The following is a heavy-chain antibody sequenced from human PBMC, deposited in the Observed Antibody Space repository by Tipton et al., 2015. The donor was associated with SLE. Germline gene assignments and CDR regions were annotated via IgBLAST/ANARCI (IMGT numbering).Heavy chain of an antibody. CDR3: ARGGGDTAMVEGY. D-gene: IGHD5-18*01. J-gene: IGHJ4*02. CDR1: GGSISSYY. V-gene: IGHV4-59*12. Sequence: PGLVKPSETLSLTCTVSGGSISSYYWSWIRQPPGKGLEWIGYIYYSGSTNYNPSLKSRVTISVDTSKNQFSLKLSSVTAADTAVYYCARGGGDTAMVEGYWGQGTLVTVSS. CDR2: IYYSGST.